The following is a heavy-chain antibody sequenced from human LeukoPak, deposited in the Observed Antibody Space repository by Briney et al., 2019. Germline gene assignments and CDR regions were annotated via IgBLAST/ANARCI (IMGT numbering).Heavy chain of an antibody. Sequence: ASVKVSFEASGFTFTGYYIHWVRQAPGQGLEWMGWVNPNSGGTNYAQMFQGRVTMTRDTSINTAYMELSGLRSDDTAVYYCARDSYGGNWSLGYWGQGTLVTVSS. CDR1: GFTFTGYY. CDR3: ARDSYGGNWSLGY. D-gene: IGHD4-23*01. CDR2: VNPNSGGT. V-gene: IGHV1-2*02. J-gene: IGHJ4*02.